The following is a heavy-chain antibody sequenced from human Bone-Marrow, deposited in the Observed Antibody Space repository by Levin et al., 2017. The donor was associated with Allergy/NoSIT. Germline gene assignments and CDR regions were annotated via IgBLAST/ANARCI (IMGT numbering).Heavy chain of an antibody. V-gene: IGHV3-30-3*01. D-gene: IGHD3-3*01. CDR1: GFTFSSYA. Sequence: PGGSLRLSCAASGFTFSSYAMHWVRQAPGKGLEWVAVISYDGSNKYYADSVKGRFTISRDNSKNTLYLQMNSLRAEDTAVYYCARDYGYDFWSGYYWIGPRSYYYYGMDVWGQGTTVTVSS. CDR3: ARDYGYDFWSGYYWIGPRSYYYYGMDV. CDR2: ISYDGSNK. J-gene: IGHJ6*02.